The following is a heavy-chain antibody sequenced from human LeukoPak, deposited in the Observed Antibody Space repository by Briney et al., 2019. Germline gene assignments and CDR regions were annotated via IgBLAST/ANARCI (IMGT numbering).Heavy chain of an antibody. CDR2: IKTDGSET. J-gene: IGHJ4*02. Sequence: GGSLRLSCAASEFTFSSSAMSWVRQAPGKGLEWVGHIKTDGSETYYVDSLKGRFSISRDNTNNALYLQMNSLRVEDTAVYYCAKNNGWFHLAQWGQGTLVTVSS. D-gene: IGHD6-19*01. CDR3: AKNNGWFHLAQ. V-gene: IGHV3-7*03. CDR1: EFTFSSSA.